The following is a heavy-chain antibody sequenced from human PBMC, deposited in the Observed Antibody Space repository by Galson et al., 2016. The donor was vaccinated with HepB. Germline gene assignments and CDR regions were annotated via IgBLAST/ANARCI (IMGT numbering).Heavy chain of an antibody. CDR2: INNSGGRT. V-gene: IGHV3-23*01. J-gene: IGHJ4*02. CDR3: AKDRWTGQLLPHGFDY. D-gene: IGHD6-6*01. Sequence: SLRLSCAASEFTFTSYAMSWVRQAPGKGLEWVSSINNSGGRTHYADSVKGRFTISRDDSKNTLFLQMNSLRAEDTALYYCAKDRWTGQLLPHGFDYWGQGTLVTGSS. CDR1: EFTFTSYA.